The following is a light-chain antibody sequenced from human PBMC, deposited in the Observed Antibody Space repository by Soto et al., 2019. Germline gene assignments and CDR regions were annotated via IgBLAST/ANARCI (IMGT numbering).Light chain of an antibody. V-gene: IGKV3-20*01. CDR1: QSVTNNY. Sequence: EIVLTQSPGTLSLSPGETVALSCRASQSVTNNYLAWYQQKRGQAPRLLIYGASNRATGIPDRFSGGGSGTDFILNIIRLEPQDFAVYYCQQYGSSPQTFGQGTKVEIK. J-gene: IGKJ1*01. CDR2: GAS. CDR3: QQYGSSPQT.